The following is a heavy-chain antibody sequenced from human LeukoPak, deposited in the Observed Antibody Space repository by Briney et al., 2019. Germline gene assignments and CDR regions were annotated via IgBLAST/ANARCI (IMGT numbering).Heavy chain of an antibody. CDR3: ARGQRAVGAFDI. D-gene: IGHD6-19*01. V-gene: IGHV4-61*01. Sequence: PSETLSLTCTVSGGSVSSGSYYWSWIRQPPGKGLEWIGYIYYSGSTNYNPSLKSRVTISVDTSKNQFSLKLSSVTAADTAVYYCARGQRAVGAFDIWGQGTMVTVSS. CDR1: GGSVSSGSYY. CDR2: IYYSGST. J-gene: IGHJ3*02.